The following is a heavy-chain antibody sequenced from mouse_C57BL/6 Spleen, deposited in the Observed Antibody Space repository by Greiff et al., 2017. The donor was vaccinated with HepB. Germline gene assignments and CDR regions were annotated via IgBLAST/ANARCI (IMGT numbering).Heavy chain of an antibody. CDR2: INLNNGGT. CDR3: ARKEGGYYGAMDY. CDR1: GYTFTDYN. V-gene: IGHV1-18*01. Sequence: EVQLQQSGPELVKPGASVKIPCKASGYTFTDYNMDWVKQSHGKSLEWIGDINLNNGGTIYNQKFKGKATLTVDKSSSTAYMELRSLTSEDTAVYYCARKEGGYYGAMDYWGQGTSVTVSS. J-gene: IGHJ4*01. D-gene: IGHD1-1*01.